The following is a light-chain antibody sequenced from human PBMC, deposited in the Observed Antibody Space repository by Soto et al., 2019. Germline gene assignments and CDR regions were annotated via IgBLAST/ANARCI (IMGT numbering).Light chain of an antibody. CDR1: SSDDGCYNY. J-gene: IGLJ1*01. CDR3: SSYSSSSTLYV. V-gene: IGLV2-14*01. Sequence: QSALTQPASVSGSPGQSITISCTGTSSDDGCYNYVSWFQQHPGKAPKLMIFEVSDRPSGISNRFSGSKSGNTASLTISGLQAEDEADYYCSSYSSSSTLYVFGTGTKLTVL. CDR2: EVS.